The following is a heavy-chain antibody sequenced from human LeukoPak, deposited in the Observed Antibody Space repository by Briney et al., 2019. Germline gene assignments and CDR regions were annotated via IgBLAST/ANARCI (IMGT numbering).Heavy chain of an antibody. D-gene: IGHD6-13*01. V-gene: IGHV3-11*04. Sequence: GGSLRLSCAASGFTFSDYYMSWIRQAPGKGLEWVSYISSSGSTIYYADSVKGRYTISRDNAKNSLYLQMNSLRAEDTAVYYCARQGFFSSSWHRSRSDPFAYDYWGQGTLVTVSP. CDR1: GFTFSDYY. J-gene: IGHJ4*02. CDR2: ISSSGSTI. CDR3: ARQGFFSSSWHRSRSDPFAYDY.